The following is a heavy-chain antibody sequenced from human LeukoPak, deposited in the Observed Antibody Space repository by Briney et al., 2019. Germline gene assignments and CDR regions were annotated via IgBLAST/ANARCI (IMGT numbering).Heavy chain of an antibody. CDR1: GFTFSSYA. J-gene: IGHJ6*02. V-gene: IGHV3-23*01. CDR2: ISGSGGST. Sequence: GGSLRLSCAASGFTFSSYAMSWVRQAPGKGLEWVSAISGSGGSTYYADSVKGRFTISRHNSKNTLYLQMNSLRAEDTAVYYCASLSVLYSSGWLPWYYGMDVWGQGTTVTVSS. D-gene: IGHD6-19*01. CDR3: ASLSVLYSSGWLPWYYGMDV.